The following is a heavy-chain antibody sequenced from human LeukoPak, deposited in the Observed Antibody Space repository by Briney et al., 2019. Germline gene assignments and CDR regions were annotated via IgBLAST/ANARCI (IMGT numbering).Heavy chain of an antibody. Sequence: GGSLRLSCAASGFTFSDYYMSWIRQAPGKGLEWVSSISSSSSYIYYADSVKGRFTISRDNAKNSLYLQMNSLRAEDTAVYYCARDGRALVGSPMRVIDYWGQGTLVTVSS. V-gene: IGHV3-11*06. J-gene: IGHJ4*02. CDR3: ARDGRALVGSPMRVIDY. CDR2: ISSSSSYI. CDR1: GFTFSDYY. D-gene: IGHD1-26*01.